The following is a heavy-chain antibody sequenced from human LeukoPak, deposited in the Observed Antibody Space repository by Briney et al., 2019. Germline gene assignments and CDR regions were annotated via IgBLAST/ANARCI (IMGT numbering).Heavy chain of an antibody. CDR2: IASDGSST. V-gene: IGHV3-74*01. CDR1: GFTFSSYW. CDR3: AKITKATTPNY. D-gene: IGHD4-17*01. Sequence: GGSLRLSCAASGFTFSSYWMNWVRQAPGKGLVWVSRIASDGSSTTYADSVKGRFSISRDNAKNTVYLQMSDLRAEDTAVYYCAKITKATTPNYWGQGTLVTVSS. J-gene: IGHJ4*02.